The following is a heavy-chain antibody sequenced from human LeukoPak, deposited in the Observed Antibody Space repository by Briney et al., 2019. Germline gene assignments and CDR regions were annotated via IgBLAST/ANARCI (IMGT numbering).Heavy chain of an antibody. J-gene: IGHJ4*02. V-gene: IGHV3-23*01. Sequence: PGGSLRLSCAASGFSFNYNAMSWVRQAPGKGLEWVSGISGSGGRTFYADAVKGRFTISRDNSKNTLYLQMNSLRAEDTAVYYCAKDRTDYDFWSGYQRWGQGTLVTVSS. CDR2: ISGSGGRT. D-gene: IGHD3-3*01. CDR1: GFSFNYNA. CDR3: AKDRTDYDFWSGYQR.